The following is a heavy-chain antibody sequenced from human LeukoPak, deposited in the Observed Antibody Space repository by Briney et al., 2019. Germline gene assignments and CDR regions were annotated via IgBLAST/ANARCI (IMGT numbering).Heavy chain of an antibody. Sequence: SETLSLTCTVSGGSISSYWWSWVRQPPGKGLEWIGHIFHSGSTTYNASLQSRVTISVDTSKNQFSLNLNSATAADTALYYCARFTRYDGGGYYLDCWGQGTLVTVSS. J-gene: IGHJ4*02. CDR1: GGSISSYW. CDR3: ARFTRYDGGGYYLDC. V-gene: IGHV4-59*08. CDR2: IFHSGST. D-gene: IGHD3-22*01.